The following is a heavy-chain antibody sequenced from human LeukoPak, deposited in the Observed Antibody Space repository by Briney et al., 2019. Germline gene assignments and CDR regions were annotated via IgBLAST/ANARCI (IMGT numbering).Heavy chain of an antibody. CDR3: ARGRYYDSSGPLDY. CDR2: IYYSGST. Sequence: SETLSLTCTVSGGSISSYYWSWIRQPPGKGLEWIGYIYYSGSTNYNPSLKSRVTISVDTSKNQFSLKLSSVTAADTAVYYCARGRYYDSSGPLDYWGQGTLVTVSS. D-gene: IGHD3-22*01. J-gene: IGHJ4*02. V-gene: IGHV4-59*01. CDR1: GGSISSYY.